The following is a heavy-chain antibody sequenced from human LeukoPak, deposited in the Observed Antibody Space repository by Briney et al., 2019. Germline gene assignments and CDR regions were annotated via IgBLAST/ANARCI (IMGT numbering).Heavy chain of an antibody. V-gene: IGHV4-59*01. CDR2: ISYSGKS. Sequence: SETLSLTCTVSGGSMSDYYWGCLRQPPGKGLEWIGYISYSGKSNSNPSLKSRVTMSVDMSKNQFSLKLASVTAADTAVYYCVRVGRSLHWNPDFWGLGTLVTVSS. D-gene: IGHD1-1*01. CDR3: VRVGRSLHWNPDF. J-gene: IGHJ4*02. CDR1: GGSMSDYY.